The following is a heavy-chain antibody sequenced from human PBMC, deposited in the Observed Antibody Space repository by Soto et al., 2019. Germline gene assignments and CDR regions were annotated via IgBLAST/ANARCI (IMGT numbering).Heavy chain of an antibody. J-gene: IGHJ4*02. V-gene: IGHV3-23*01. CDR1: GFTFGNYA. Sequence: EVQLLESGGGLVQPGGSLRLSCSASGFTFGNYAMMWVRQNPGKGLEWVSGITAGGGTTDYADSVKGRFTISRDNSKNTLYLQMSSLRVEDTAVYYFAKALRVYGSTWYVFDSWGQGSRVTVSS. CDR2: ITAGGGTT. D-gene: IGHD2-2*01. CDR3: AKALRVYGSTWYVFDS.